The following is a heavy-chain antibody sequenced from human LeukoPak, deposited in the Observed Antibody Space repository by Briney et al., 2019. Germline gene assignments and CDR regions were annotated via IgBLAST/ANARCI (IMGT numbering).Heavy chain of an antibody. V-gene: IGHV4-34*01. Sequence: PSETLSLTCAVYGGFFSGYYWSWIRQPPGKGLEWIGSIYYSGSTYYNPSLKSRVTISVDTSKNQFSLKLSSVTAADTAVYYCASPYSGSYRIDWGQGTLVTVSS. CDR2: IYYSGST. J-gene: IGHJ4*02. CDR3: ASPYSGSYRID. CDR1: GGFFSGYY. D-gene: IGHD1-26*01.